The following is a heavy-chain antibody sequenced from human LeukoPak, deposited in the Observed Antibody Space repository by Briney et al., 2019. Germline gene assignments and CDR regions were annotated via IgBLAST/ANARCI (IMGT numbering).Heavy chain of an antibody. V-gene: IGHV3-23*01. Sequence: AGGSLRLSCAASGFTFSSYAMSWVRQAPGKGLEWVSAISGSGGSTYYADSVKGRFTISRDNSKNTLYLQMNSLRAEDTAVYYCATLYYYGSGSSRNHFDYWGQGTLVTVSS. D-gene: IGHD3-10*01. J-gene: IGHJ4*02. CDR1: GFTFSSYA. CDR3: ATLYYYGSGSSRNHFDY. CDR2: ISGSGGST.